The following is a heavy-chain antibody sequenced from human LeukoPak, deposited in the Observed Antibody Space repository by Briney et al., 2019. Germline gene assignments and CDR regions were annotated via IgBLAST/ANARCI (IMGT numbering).Heavy chain of an antibody. D-gene: IGHD1-1*01. CDR3: ARDQGWNDGGDYFDY. V-gene: IGHV3-7*01. Sequence: PGGSLRLSCAASGFTFSSYCMSWVRQAPGKGLEWVANIKQDGSEKYYVDSMKGRFAISRDNAKNSLYLQMNSLIAEDTAVYYCARDQGWNDGGDYFDYWGQGTLVTVSS. CDR2: IKQDGSEK. CDR1: GFTFSSYC. J-gene: IGHJ4*02.